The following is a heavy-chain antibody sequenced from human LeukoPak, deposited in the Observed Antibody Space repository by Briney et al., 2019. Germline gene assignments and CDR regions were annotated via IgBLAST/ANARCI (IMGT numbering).Heavy chain of an antibody. CDR2: IKEDGTKK. J-gene: IGHJ4*02. D-gene: IGHD5-18*01. CDR3: ARPARGYSYGEQVIYLDY. CDR1: GFTFSVYW. V-gene: IGHV3-7*01. Sequence: PGGSLRLSCAASGFTFSVYWMTWVRQAPGKGLEWVASIKEDGTKKYYVDSVKGRFTISRDNAKNSLYLQMNSLRAEDTAVYYCARPARGYSYGEQVIYLDYWGQGTLVTVSS.